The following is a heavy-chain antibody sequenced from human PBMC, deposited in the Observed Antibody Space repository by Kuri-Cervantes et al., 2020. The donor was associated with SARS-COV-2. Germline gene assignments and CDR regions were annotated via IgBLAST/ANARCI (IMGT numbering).Heavy chain of an antibody. V-gene: IGHV3-30*18. J-gene: IGHJ4*02. CDR3: AKDRVGVQDF. CDR1: GSNFSRTD. CDR2: ISHDGKNK. Sequence: GESLKISCAASGSNFSRTDVHWVRQAPGKGLEWVAVISHDGKNKKCIASGKGRFTISRDNSQNTLYLHMKSLRSEDTAMYYCAKDRVGVQDFWGQGTLVTVSS. D-gene: IGHD2-21*01.